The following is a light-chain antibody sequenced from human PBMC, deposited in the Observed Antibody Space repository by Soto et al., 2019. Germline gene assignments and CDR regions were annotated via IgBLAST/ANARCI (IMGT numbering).Light chain of an antibody. CDR2: EVS. V-gene: IGLV2-14*01. Sequence: QSALTQPASVSGSPGQSITISCTGTSSDVGGYDYVSWFQQHPGKAPKLMIYEVSDRPSSVSNRFSGSKSGNTASLTISGLQAKDEADYYCSSYTRSSTSDVFGTGTKVTVL. CDR3: SSYTRSSTSDV. CDR1: SSDVGGYDY. J-gene: IGLJ1*01.